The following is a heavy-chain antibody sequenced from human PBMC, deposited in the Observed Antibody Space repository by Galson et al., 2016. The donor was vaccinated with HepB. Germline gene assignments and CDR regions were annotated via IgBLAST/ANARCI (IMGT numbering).Heavy chain of an antibody. D-gene: IGHD4/OR15-4a*01. V-gene: IGHV3-23*01. CDR3: SRDDYSGGRGSPDY. CDR2: INRYGATT. J-gene: IGHJ4*02. Sequence: SLRLSCAASGFFFSGRAMSWVRQAPGKGLEWVSGINRYGATTGYAASVKGRFTISRDNSNNTLYLQMNSLTTEDTAVDYCSRDDYSGGRGSPDYWGQGTLVTVSS. CDR1: GFFFSGRA.